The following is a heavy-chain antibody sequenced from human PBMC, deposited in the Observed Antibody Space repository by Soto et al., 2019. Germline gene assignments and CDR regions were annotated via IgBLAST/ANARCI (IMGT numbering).Heavy chain of an antibody. CDR3: AKVRWEDYYYYYMDV. V-gene: IGHV3-23*01. Sequence: GGSLRLSCAASGFTFSSYAMSWVRQAPGKGLEWVSAISGSGGSTYYADSVKGRFTISRDNSKNTLYLQMNSLRAEDTAVYYCAKVRWEDYYYYYMDVWGKGTTVTVSS. CDR1: GFTFSSYA. J-gene: IGHJ6*03. D-gene: IGHD1-26*01. CDR2: ISGSGGST.